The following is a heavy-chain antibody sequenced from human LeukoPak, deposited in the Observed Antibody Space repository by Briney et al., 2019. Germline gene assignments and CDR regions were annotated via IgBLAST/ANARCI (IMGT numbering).Heavy chain of an antibody. CDR2: MYYSGNT. CDR3: ARHTLVGARNAFDI. Sequence: PSETLSLTCNVSGGSISSYYWRWIRQPPGKGLEWIGYMYYSGNTNYNPSLKSRVTTSVDSSKNQFSLKLSSVTAADTAVYYCARHTLVGARNAFDIWGQGTMVTVSS. J-gene: IGHJ3*02. V-gene: IGHV4-59*08. CDR1: GGSISSYY. D-gene: IGHD1-26*01.